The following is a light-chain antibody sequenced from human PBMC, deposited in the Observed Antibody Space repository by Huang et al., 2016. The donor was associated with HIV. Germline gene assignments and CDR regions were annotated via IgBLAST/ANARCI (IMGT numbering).Light chain of an antibody. Sequence: EIVLTQSPGTLSLSPGERATLSCRARQRISSSYLAWYHHQPGQAPRLVIYGASSRVSGIPDRFSGSGSGTDFTLTISRLEPEDFAVYYCQQYGSSPPTFGQGTKVEIK. CDR1: QRISSSY. V-gene: IGKV3-20*01. CDR2: GAS. J-gene: IGKJ1*01. CDR3: QQYGSSPPT.